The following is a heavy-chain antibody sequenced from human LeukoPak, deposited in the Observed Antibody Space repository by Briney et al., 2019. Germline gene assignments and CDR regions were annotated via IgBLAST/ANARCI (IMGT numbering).Heavy chain of an antibody. CDR3: AREEASAADY. CDR2: IYYNGGT. Sequence: SETLSLTCTASGGSIISSSHYWAWIRQPPGKGLEWIGSIYYNGGTFYSPSLKSRASISVDTSKNQFSLKLSSVTAADTSVYFCAREEASAADYWGQGTLVTVSS. J-gene: IGHJ4*02. CDR1: GGSIISSSHY. V-gene: IGHV4-39*01. D-gene: IGHD6-13*01.